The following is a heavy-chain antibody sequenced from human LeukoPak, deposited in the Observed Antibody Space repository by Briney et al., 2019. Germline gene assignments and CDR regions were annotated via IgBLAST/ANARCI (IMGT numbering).Heavy chain of an antibody. CDR2: IYSGGST. Sequence: GGSLRLSCAASGLTVSSNYMSWVRQAPGKGLEWVSVIYSGGSTYYADSVKGRFIISRDYSKNTLYLQMNSLGAEDTAVYYCARDRDSSGWVKIWGQGAMVTVSS. D-gene: IGHD6-19*01. CDR3: ARDRDSSGWVKI. V-gene: IGHV3-66*01. CDR1: GLTVSSNY. J-gene: IGHJ3*02.